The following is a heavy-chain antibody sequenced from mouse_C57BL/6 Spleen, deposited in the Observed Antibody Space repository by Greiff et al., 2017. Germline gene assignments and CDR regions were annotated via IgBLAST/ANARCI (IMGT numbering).Heavy chain of an antibody. CDR1: GYTFTSYW. D-gene: IGHD2-4*01. V-gene: IGHV1-55*01. Sequence: QVQLQQPGAELVKPGASVKMSCKASGYTFTSYWITWVKQRPGQGLEWIGDIYPGSGSTNYNEKFKSKATLTVDTSSSTAYMQLSSLTSEDSAVYYCARNIIYYYYDDWFAYWGQWTLVTVSA. CDR3: ARNIIYYYYDDWFAY. J-gene: IGHJ3*01. CDR2: IYPGSGST.